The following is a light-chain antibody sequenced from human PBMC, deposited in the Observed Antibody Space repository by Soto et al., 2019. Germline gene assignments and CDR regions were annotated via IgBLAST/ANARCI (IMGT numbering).Light chain of an antibody. Sequence: QSALIQPASVSGSPRQSITISCTGTSRDIGTHDLVSWYQQHPGKVPKLIIYEATKRPSGVSSRFSGSKSGTTASLTISGLQAEDEADYYCCSYAGYTTYVFGSGTKLTVL. CDR2: EAT. CDR1: SRDIGTHDL. J-gene: IGLJ1*01. CDR3: CSYAGYTTYV. V-gene: IGLV2-23*01.